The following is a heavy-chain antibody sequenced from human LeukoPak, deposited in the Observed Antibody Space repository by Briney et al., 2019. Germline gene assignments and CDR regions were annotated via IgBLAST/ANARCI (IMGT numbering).Heavy chain of an antibody. J-gene: IGHJ6*03. Sequence: SETLSLTCAAYGGSFSGYYWSWIRQPPGKGLEWIGEINHSGSTNYNPSLKSRVTISVDTSKNQFSLKLSSVTAADTAVYYCARDLSTGYGPNYMDVWGKGTTVTVSS. V-gene: IGHV4-34*01. CDR2: INHSGST. CDR3: ARDLSTGYGPNYMDV. D-gene: IGHD1-14*01. CDR1: GGSFSGYY.